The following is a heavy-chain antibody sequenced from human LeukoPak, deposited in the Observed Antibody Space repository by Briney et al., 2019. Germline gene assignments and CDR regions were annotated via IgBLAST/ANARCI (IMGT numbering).Heavy chain of an antibody. V-gene: IGHV4-59*08. CDR1: GGSISSYF. CDR3: ARRHYGMDV. Sequence: SETLSLTCSVSGGSISSYFWSWIRQPPGRGLEWIGYIYYTGSTNYNPSLKSRVTISVDTSKNQFSLKLNSVTAADTAVYYCARRHYGMDVWGQGTTATVSS. CDR2: IYYTGST. J-gene: IGHJ6*02.